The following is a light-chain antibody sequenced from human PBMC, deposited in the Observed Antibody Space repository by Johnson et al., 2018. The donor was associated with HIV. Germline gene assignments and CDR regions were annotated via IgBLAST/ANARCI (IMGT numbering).Light chain of an antibody. Sequence: QSVLTQPPSVSAAPGQKVTISCSGSSSNIGSNYVSWYQQLPGTAPKLLIYDNNKRPSGIPDRFSGSKSGTSATLGITGLPTGDEADYYCGTWHSSLGVFGTGTKVTVL. CDR1: SSNIGSNY. V-gene: IGLV1-51*01. CDR2: DNN. J-gene: IGLJ1*01. CDR3: GTWHSSLGV.